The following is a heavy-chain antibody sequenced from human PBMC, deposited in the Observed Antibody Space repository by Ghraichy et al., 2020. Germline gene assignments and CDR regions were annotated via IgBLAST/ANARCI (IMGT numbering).Heavy chain of an antibody. Sequence: GGSLRLSCAAYGFTFSDYAMHWVRQAPGKGLEWVALISYDGRNKYYADSVQGRFTISRDNSKSTVYLQMNSLRAEDTAVYYCAREGSYCSNGVCLGALDYGGQGTLVTVSS. V-gene: IGHV3-30*04. CDR1: GFTFSDYA. D-gene: IGHD2-8*01. J-gene: IGHJ4*02. CDR3: AREGSYCSNGVCLGALDY. CDR2: ISYDGRNK.